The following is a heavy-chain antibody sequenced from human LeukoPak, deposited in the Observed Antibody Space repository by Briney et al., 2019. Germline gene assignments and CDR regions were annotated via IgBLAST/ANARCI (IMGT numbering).Heavy chain of an antibody. CDR1: GFTFTSYW. J-gene: IGHJ4*02. V-gene: IGHV3-7*01. CDR2: INQDGGGR. Sequence: GGSLRLSCAASGFTFTSYWMTWVRQAPGKGLEWVANINQDGGGRYYVDSVKGRFTISRDNAKNSVHLQMNSLRAEDTAVYYCAKDGSRYCFDSWGQGTLVTVSS. CDR3: AKDGSRYCFDS.